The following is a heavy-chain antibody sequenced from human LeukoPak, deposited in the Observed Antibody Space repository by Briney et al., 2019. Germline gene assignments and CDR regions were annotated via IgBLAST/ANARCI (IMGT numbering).Heavy chain of an antibody. CDR3: ARDNSVGDNAWWFDP. D-gene: IGHD1-26*01. Sequence: ASVKVSCKASGGTFISYAISWVRQAPGQGLEWMGGIIPIFGTAKYAQKFQGRVTMTRDMSTSTDYMELSSLRSEDTAIYYCARDNSVGDNAWWFDPWGQGTLVTVSS. CDR2: IIPIFGTA. J-gene: IGHJ5*02. V-gene: IGHV1-69*05. CDR1: GGTFISYA.